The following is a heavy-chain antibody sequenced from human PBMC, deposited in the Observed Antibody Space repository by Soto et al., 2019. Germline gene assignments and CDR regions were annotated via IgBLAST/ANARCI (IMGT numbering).Heavy chain of an antibody. D-gene: IGHD5-18*01. CDR3: ASLSGGGYPEPTYYYYGMDV. CDR1: GFSIISSNW. J-gene: IGHJ6*02. CDR2: IYHSGST. V-gene: IGHV4-4*02. Sequence: SETLSLTCAVSGFSIISSNWWSWVRQPPGKGLEWIGEIYHSGSTNYNPSLKSRVTISVDKSKNQFSLKLSSVTAADTAVYYCASLSGGGYPEPTYYYYGMDVWGQGTTVTVSS.